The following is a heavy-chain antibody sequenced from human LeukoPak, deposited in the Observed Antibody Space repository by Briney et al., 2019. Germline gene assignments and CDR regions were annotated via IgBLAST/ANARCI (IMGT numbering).Heavy chain of an antibody. CDR2: IKKDGSEK. Sequence: GGSLRLSCAASGFISSGYWMGTVRQAPGPGLEWVANIKKDGSEKNYVDSVKGRFTISRDNAKNSLYLQMNSLRAEDTAVYYCASGKDGYIDNWGQGTLVTVSS. V-gene: IGHV3-7*01. J-gene: IGHJ4*02. CDR1: GFISSGYW. CDR3: ASGKDGYIDN. D-gene: IGHD2-15*01.